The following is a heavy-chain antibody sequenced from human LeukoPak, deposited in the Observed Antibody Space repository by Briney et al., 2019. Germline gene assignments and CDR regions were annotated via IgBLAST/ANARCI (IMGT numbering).Heavy chain of an antibody. Sequence: SETLSLTCAVYGGSFSGYYWSWIRQPPGKGLEWIGEINHSGSTNYNPSLKSRVAISVDTSKNQFSLKLSSVTAADTAVYYCARRLTQYDCFDPWGQGILVTVSS. J-gene: IGHJ5*02. CDR3: ARRLTQYDCFDP. V-gene: IGHV4-34*01. CDR1: GGSFSGYY. CDR2: INHSGST. D-gene: IGHD2-2*01.